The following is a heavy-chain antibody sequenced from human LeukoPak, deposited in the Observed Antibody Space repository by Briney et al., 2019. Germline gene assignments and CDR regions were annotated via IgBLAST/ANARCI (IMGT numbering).Heavy chain of an antibody. CDR2: IKSNADGGST. J-gene: IGHJ4*02. Sequence: GGSLRLSCAAPGITFSNTWMSWVRQAPGKGLEWVGRIKSNADGGSTDYPAPVRGRFSISRDDSRNTLYLQINSLKTEDTAVYYCTTDHRGYSFWYWGQGTLVTVSS. D-gene: IGHD5-18*01. CDR1: GITFSNTW. CDR3: TTDHRGYSFWY. V-gene: IGHV3-15*01.